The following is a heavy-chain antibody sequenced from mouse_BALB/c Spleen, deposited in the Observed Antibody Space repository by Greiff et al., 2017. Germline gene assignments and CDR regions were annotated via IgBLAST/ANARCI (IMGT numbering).Heavy chain of an antibody. Sequence: EVQRVESGGGLVQPGGSLKLSCAASGFTFSSYGMSWVRQTPDKRLELVATINSNGGSTYYPDSVKGRFTISRDNAKNTLYLQMSSLKSEDTAMYYCARDRAITTVVAPMDYWGQGTSVTVSS. D-gene: IGHD1-1*01. CDR3: ARDRAITTVVAPMDY. CDR1: GFTFSSYG. J-gene: IGHJ4*01. V-gene: IGHV5-6-3*01. CDR2: INSNGGST.